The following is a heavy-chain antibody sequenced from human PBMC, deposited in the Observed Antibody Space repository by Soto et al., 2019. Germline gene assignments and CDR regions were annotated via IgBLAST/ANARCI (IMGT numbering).Heavy chain of an antibody. V-gene: IGHV5-51*01. CDR2: IYPGDSDT. D-gene: IGHD3-10*01. Sequence: LGESLKISCKGSGYSFTNYWIGWVRQMPGKGLEWMGMIYPGDSDTRYSPSFQGQVSISVAKSINTAHLQWSSLQDSDTAMYYCVRRNYYGSGSYDLDYWGQGTLVTVSS. CDR3: VRRNYYGSGSYDLDY. J-gene: IGHJ4*02. CDR1: GYSFTNYW.